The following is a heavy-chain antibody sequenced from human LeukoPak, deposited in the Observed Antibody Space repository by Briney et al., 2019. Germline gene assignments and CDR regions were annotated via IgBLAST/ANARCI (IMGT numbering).Heavy chain of an antibody. CDR3: TTDRMGNY. Sequence: GSLXXXXAASGFTFSNAWMXWVRQAPGKGXEWVGRIKSKTDGGTTDYAAPVKGRFTISRDDSKNTLYLQMNSLKTEDTAVYYCTTDRMGNYWGQGTLVTVSS. CDR2: IKSKTDGGTT. CDR1: GFTFSNAW. J-gene: IGHJ4*02. V-gene: IGHV3-15*01. D-gene: IGHD1-26*01.